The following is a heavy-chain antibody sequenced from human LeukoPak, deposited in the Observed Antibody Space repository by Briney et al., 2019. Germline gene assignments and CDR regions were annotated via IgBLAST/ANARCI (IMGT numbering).Heavy chain of an antibody. CDR3: ARDRVIAVAGYFQH. CDR2: ISSSSSYI. Sequence: GGSLRLSCAASGFTFSSYSMNWVRQAPGKGLEWVSSISSSSSYIYYADSAKGRFTISRDNAKNSLYLQMNSLRAEDTAVCYCARDRVIAVAGYFQHWGQGTLVTVSS. CDR1: GFTFSSYS. J-gene: IGHJ1*01. D-gene: IGHD6-19*01. V-gene: IGHV3-21*01.